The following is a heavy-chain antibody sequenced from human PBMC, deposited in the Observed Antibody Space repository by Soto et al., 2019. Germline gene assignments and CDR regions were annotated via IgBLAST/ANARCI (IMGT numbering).Heavy chain of an antibody. D-gene: IGHD6-13*01. CDR3: ARDRGIAAAVYYYYYGMDV. Sequence: SQTLSLTCAISGDRVSSNSAAWNWIRQSPSRGLEWLGRTYYRSKWYNDYAVSVKSRITINPDTSKNQFSLQLNSVTPEDTAVYYCARDRGIAAAVYYYYYGMDVWGQGTTVTVSS. J-gene: IGHJ6*02. CDR2: TYYRSKWYN. CDR1: GDRVSSNSAA. V-gene: IGHV6-1*01.